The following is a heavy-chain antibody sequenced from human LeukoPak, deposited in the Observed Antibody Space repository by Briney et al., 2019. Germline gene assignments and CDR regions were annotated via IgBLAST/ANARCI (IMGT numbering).Heavy chain of an antibody. CDR1: GFTFSSYA. V-gene: IGHV3-23*01. D-gene: IGHD3-10*01. J-gene: IGHJ4*02. CDR2: ISGSGGST. Sequence: PGGSLRLSCAASGFTFSSYAMSWVRQARGKGLEWVSDISGSGGSTYYADSVKGRFTISRDNSKNTLYLQMNSLRAEDTAVYYCAKVSVRGVKGLYYFDYWGQGTLVTVSS. CDR3: AKVSVRGVKGLYYFDY.